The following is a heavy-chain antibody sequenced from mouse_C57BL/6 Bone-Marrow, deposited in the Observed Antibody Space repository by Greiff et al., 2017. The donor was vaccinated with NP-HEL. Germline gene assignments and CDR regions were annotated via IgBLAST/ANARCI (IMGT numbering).Heavy chain of an antibody. CDR1: GFSLTSYG. CDR3: ARDNYYGSSSWYFDV. V-gene: IGHV2-6*03. CDR2: IWSDGST. Sequence: VQLKESGPGLVAPSQSLSITCTVSGFSLTSYGVHWVRQPPGKGLEWLVVIWSDGSTTYNSALKSRLSISKDNSKSQVFLKMNSLQTDDTAMYYCARDNYYGSSSWYFDVWGTGTTVTVSS. D-gene: IGHD1-1*01. J-gene: IGHJ1*03.